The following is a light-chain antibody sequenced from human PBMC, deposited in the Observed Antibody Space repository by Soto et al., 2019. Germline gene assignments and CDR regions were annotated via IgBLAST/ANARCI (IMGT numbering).Light chain of an antibody. CDR1: SSNIGAGYD. CDR3: QSYDSSLSGGV. CDR2: GNN. J-gene: IGLJ3*02. V-gene: IGLV1-40*01. Sequence: QSVLTQPPSVSGAPGQRVTISCTGSSSNIGAGYDVHWYQQIPGTAPKLLIYGNNHRPSGVPDRFSGSKSGTSASLAITGLQAEDEADYYCQSYDSSLSGGVFGGGTKVTVL.